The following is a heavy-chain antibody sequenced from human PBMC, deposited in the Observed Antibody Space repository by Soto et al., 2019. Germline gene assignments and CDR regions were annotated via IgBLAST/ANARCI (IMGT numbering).Heavy chain of an antibody. CDR2: IIPIFGTA. Sequence: SVKVSCKASGGTFSSYAISWVRQAPGQGLEWMGGIIPIFGTANYAQKFQGRVTITADESTSTAYMELSSLRSEDTAVYYCARGVDIVATVLSPPNYWGQGTLVPVSS. V-gene: IGHV1-69*13. CDR1: GGTFSSYA. D-gene: IGHD5-12*01. J-gene: IGHJ4*02. CDR3: ARGVDIVATVLSPPNY.